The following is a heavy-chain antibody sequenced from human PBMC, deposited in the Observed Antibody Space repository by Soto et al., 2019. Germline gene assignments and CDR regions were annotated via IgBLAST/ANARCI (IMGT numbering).Heavy chain of an antibody. Sequence: QMPLVQSGPEVKKPGTSVKVSCKASGFTFTSSAMQWVRQARGQRLEWIGWIVVGSGNTNYAQKFQERVTITRDMSTSTAYMELSSLRSEDTAVYYCAAGSLGYCSGGSCYDYWGQGTLVTVSS. V-gene: IGHV1-58*02. CDR1: GFTFTSSA. J-gene: IGHJ4*02. CDR3: AAGSLGYCSGGSCYDY. CDR2: IVVGSGNT. D-gene: IGHD2-15*01.